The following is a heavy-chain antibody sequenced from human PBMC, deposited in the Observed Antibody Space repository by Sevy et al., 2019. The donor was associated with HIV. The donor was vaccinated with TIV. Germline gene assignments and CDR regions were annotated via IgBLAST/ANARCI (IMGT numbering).Heavy chain of an antibody. Sequence: GGSLRLSCAASGFTFSNAWMSWVRQAPGKGLEWVGRIKSKTDGGTTDYAAPVKGRFTISRDDSKNTLYLQMNSLKTEDTAVYYCTTDLTVTTNLYYYYGMDVWGQGTTVTVSS. V-gene: IGHV3-15*01. D-gene: IGHD4-4*01. J-gene: IGHJ6*02. CDR3: TTDLTVTTNLYYYYGMDV. CDR2: IKSKTDGGTT. CDR1: GFTFSNAW.